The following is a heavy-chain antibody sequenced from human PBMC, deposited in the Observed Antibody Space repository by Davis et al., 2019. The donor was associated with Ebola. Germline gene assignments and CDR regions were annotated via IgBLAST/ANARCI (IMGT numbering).Heavy chain of an antibody. J-gene: IGHJ4*02. Sequence: SETLSLTCAVYGGSFSGYYWSWIRQPPGKGLEWIGEINHSGSTNYNPSLKSRVTISVDTSKNQFSLKLSSVTAADTAVYYCARDNKSGSVDYWGQGTLVTVSS. CDR1: GGSFSGYY. V-gene: IGHV4-34*01. CDR2: INHSGST. D-gene: IGHD1-26*01. CDR3: ARDNKSGSVDY.